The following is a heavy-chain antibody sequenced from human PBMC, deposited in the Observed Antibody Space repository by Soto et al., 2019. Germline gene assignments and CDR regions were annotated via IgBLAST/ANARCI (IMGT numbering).Heavy chain of an antibody. CDR1: GGSISSGDYY. CDR3: ARTCRWEGVIGYFDY. D-gene: IGHD3-16*02. J-gene: IGHJ4*02. CDR2: ISYSGST. Sequence: PSETLSLTCTVSGGSISSGDYYWSWIRQPPGKGLEGIGYISYSGSTYYNPSLKSRVTISVDTSKNQSSLTLGSVTAADTAVYYCARTCRWEGVIGYFDYWGQGTLVTVSS. V-gene: IGHV4-30-4*01.